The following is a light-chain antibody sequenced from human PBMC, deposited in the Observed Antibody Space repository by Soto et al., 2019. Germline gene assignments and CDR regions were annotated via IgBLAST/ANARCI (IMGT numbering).Light chain of an antibody. V-gene: IGKV3-15*01. Sequence: DIVMTHSPATLSVAPGEIVTFSCRASQGVSRKLAWYQHKPGQAPRLLISGASTGATGIPARFSGSGSGTEFTLTISSLQPDDFATYYCQQYNNYATWTFGQGTKVDIK. J-gene: IGKJ1*01. CDR1: QGVSRK. CDR2: GAS. CDR3: QQYNNYATWT.